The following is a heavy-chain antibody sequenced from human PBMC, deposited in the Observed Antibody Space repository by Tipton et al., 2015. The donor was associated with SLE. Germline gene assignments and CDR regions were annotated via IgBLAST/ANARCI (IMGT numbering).Heavy chain of an antibody. Sequence: LRLSCTVSGGSISSGSYYWSWIRQPAGKGLEWIGHIHTSGATNNNPSLKSRVTITLHTSKNQFSLKLISVTAADTAVYYCAKYASGTMFEYWGQGTLVTVSS. CDR3: AKYASGTMFEY. V-gene: IGHV4-61*09. CDR1: GGSISSGSYY. CDR2: IHTSGAT. D-gene: IGHD3-10*01. J-gene: IGHJ4*02.